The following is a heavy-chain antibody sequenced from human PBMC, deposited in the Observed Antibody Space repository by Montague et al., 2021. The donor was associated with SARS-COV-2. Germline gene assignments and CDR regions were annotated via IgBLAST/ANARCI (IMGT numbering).Heavy chain of an antibody. J-gene: IGHJ4*02. CDR2: ISGGGGGST. D-gene: IGHD3-10*01. CDR3: AKGMNRVGQGVITWKDGDYLDY. CDR1: GLTFSAYA. V-gene: IGHV3-23*01. Sequence: SLRLSCAASGLTFSAYAMNWVRQSPGKGLEWVSGISGGGGGSTNYADSVKGRFTISRDNYKKTVYLQLNNLRVEDTAVYYCAKGMNRVGQGVITWKDGDYLDYWGQGTLVSVAS.